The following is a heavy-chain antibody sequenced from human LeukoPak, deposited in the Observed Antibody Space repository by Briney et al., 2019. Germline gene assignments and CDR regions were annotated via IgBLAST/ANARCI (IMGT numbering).Heavy chain of an antibody. CDR3: AREGGSSLPFDY. D-gene: IGHD1-26*01. Sequence: ASVTVSFTASGYTFTGYYMHWVRQAPGQGLEWMGWINPNSGGTNYAQKFQGWVTMTRDTSISTAYMELSRLRSDDTAVYYCAREGGSSLPFDYWGQGTLVTVSS. CDR2: INPNSGGT. V-gene: IGHV1-2*04. J-gene: IGHJ4*02. CDR1: GYTFTGYY.